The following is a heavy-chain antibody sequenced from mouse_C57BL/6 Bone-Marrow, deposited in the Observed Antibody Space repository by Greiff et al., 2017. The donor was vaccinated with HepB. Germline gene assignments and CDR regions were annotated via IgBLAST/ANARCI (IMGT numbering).Heavy chain of an antibody. Sequence: QVQLKQPGTELVKPGASVKLSCKASGYTFTSYWMHWVKQRPGQGLEWIGNINPSNGGTNYNEKFKSKATLTVDKSSSTAYMQLSSLTSEDSAVYYCARSGYYDYDGDYFDYWGQGTTLTVSS. CDR3: ARSGYYDYDGDYFDY. V-gene: IGHV1-53*01. D-gene: IGHD2-4*01. CDR1: GYTFTSYW. J-gene: IGHJ2*01. CDR2: INPSNGGT.